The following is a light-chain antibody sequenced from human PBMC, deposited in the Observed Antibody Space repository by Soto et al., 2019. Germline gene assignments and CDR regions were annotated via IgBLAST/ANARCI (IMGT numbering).Light chain of an antibody. J-gene: IGKJ3*01. Sequence: DIHLTQSPSSLSAAVGDRVTITCRASQAILTYLNWLQQKAGKAPEVLIYDASGLRSGVPSRFTGSGSGTDFTFTISSLQPEDIATYYCQQYDNLPPGITFGPGTKVDIK. CDR3: QQYDNLPPGIT. CDR1: QAILTY. CDR2: DAS. V-gene: IGKV1-33*01.